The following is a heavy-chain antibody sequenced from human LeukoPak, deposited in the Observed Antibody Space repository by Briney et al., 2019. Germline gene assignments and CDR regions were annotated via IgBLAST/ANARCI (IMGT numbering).Heavy chain of an antibody. Sequence: PGGSLRLSCVASGFTFTNYGMHWVRQAPGKGLEWVAFIRDDESNKYHAGSVEGRFTISRDNFKNTLYPQMNSLRAEDTAVYYCAKDGPQSSSGWYVDYWGQGTLVTVSS. CDR2: IRDDESNK. CDR3: AKDGPQSSSGWYVDY. CDR1: GFTFTNYG. J-gene: IGHJ4*02. D-gene: IGHD6-19*01. V-gene: IGHV3-30*02.